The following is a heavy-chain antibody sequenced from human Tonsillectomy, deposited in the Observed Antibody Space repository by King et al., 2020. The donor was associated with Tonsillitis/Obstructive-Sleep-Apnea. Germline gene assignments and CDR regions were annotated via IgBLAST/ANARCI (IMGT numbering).Heavy chain of an antibody. V-gene: IGHV1-69*01. Sequence: QEQLVQSGAEVKKPGSSVKVSCKASGGTFISYAISWVRQAPGQGLEWMGGIIPIFGTANYAQKFQGRVTITADESTSTAYMELSSLRSEDTAVYYCARGDCSSTSCHGYYFDYWGQGTLVTVSS. D-gene: IGHD2-2*01. CDR2: IIPIFGTA. CDR1: GGTFISYA. CDR3: ARGDCSSTSCHGYYFDY. J-gene: IGHJ4*02.